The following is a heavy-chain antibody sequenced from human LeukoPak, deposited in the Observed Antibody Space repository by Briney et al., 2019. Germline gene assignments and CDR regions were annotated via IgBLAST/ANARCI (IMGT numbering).Heavy chain of an antibody. D-gene: IGHD3-22*01. Sequence: GGSLRLSCAASGFTFSSYAMHWVRQAPGKGLEYVLAISSNGGSTYYANSVKGRFTISRDNSKNTLYLQMGSLRAEDMAVYYCARVLGYYDSSGPGDYWGQGTLVTVSS. CDR2: ISSNGGST. J-gene: IGHJ4*02. CDR1: GFTFSSYA. V-gene: IGHV3-64*01. CDR3: ARVLGYYDSSGPGDY.